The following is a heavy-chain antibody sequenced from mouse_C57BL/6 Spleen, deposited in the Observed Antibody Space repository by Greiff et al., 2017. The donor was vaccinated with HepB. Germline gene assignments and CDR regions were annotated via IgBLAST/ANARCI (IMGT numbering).Heavy chain of an antibody. Sequence: VQLQQSGPELVKPGASVKISCKASGYAFSSSWMNWVKQRPGKGLEWIGRIYPGDGDTNYNGKFKGKATLTADKSSSTAYMQLSSLTSEDSAVYFCAKAQGSAYWGQGTLVTVSA. D-gene: IGHD3-2*02. J-gene: IGHJ3*01. CDR2: IYPGDGDT. CDR1: GYAFSSSW. CDR3: AKAQGSAY. V-gene: IGHV1-82*01.